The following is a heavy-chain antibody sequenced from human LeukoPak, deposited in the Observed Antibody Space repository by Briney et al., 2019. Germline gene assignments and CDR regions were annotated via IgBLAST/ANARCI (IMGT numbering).Heavy chain of an antibody. CDR3: AREGTVTTKTPYAFDI. CDR2: IYYSGST. D-gene: IGHD4-17*01. V-gene: IGHV4-30-4*01. Sequence: SQTLSLTCTVSGGSISSGDYYWSWIRHPPGKGLEWIGYIYYSGSTYYNPSLKSRVTISVDTSKNQFSLKLSSVTAADTAVYYCAREGTVTTKTPYAFDIWGQGTMVTVSS. CDR1: GGSISSGDYY. J-gene: IGHJ3*02.